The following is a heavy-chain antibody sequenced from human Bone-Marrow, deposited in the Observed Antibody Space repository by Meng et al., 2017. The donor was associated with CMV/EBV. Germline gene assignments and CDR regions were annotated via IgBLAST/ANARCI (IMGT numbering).Heavy chain of an antibody. CDR2: IKQDGSEK. J-gene: IGHJ5*02. V-gene: IGHV3-7*01. Sequence: GESLKISCAASGFTFSSYWMSWVRQAPGKGLEWVANIKQDGSEKYYVDSVKGRFTISRDNAKNSLYLQMNSLRAEDTAVYYCAREVVGATGWFDPWGQGTLVTVSS. D-gene: IGHD1-26*01. CDR3: AREVVGATGWFDP. CDR1: GFTFSSYW.